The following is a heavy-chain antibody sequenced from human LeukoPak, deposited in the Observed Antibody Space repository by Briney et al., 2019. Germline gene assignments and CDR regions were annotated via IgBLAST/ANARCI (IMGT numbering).Heavy chain of an antibody. Sequence: SVKVSYKASGGTFSSYAISWVRQAPGQGLEWMGGIIPIFGTANYAQKFQGRVTITADESTSTAYMELSSLRSEDTAVYYCARGGYCSSTSCYGGVFDPWGQGTLVTVSS. D-gene: IGHD2-2*01. CDR2: IIPIFGTA. V-gene: IGHV1-69*01. CDR3: ARGGYCSSTSCYGGVFDP. CDR1: GGTFSSYA. J-gene: IGHJ5*02.